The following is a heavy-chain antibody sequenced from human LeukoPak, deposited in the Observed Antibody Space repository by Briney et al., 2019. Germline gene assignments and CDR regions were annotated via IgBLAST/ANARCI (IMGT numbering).Heavy chain of an antibody. Sequence: GGSLRLSCAASGFTFSSYAMSWVRQAPGKGLQWVSTISGSGGSTYYADSVKGRFTISRDNSKNTLYLQMNSLRAEDAAVYYCARRPGLERYYFDYWGQGTLVTVSS. D-gene: IGHD1-1*01. CDR1: GFTFSSYA. CDR2: ISGSGGST. J-gene: IGHJ4*02. CDR3: ARRPGLERYYFDY. V-gene: IGHV3-23*01.